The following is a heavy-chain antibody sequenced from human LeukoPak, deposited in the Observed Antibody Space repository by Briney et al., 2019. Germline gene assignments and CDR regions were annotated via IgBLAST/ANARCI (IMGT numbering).Heavy chain of an antibody. D-gene: IGHD2-2*01. Sequence: GGSLRLSCAASGFTLSNYWMSWVRQAPGKGLGWVANIKQDGSEKYYVDSVKGRFTISRDNAKNSLYLQMNSLRAEDTAVYYCAREGCSSTSCYFFDYWGQGTLVTVSS. CDR2: IKQDGSEK. V-gene: IGHV3-7*01. CDR3: AREGCSSTSCYFFDY. CDR1: GFTLSNYW. J-gene: IGHJ4*02.